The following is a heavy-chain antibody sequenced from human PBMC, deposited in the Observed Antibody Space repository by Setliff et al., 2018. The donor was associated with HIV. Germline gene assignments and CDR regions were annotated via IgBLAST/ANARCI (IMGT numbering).Heavy chain of an antibody. CDR3: ARAPYYDYRGLAVYYFDY. D-gene: IGHD3-22*01. Sequence: PSETLSLTCSVSGDSISSGGYYWGWIRQPPGQGLEWIGSIYYSGDTFYNTSLKTRITISVDTSKNHLSLKVSALTAADTAVYYCARAPYYDYRGLAVYYFDYWGQGTLVTVSS. V-gene: IGHV4-39*07. CDR2: IYYSGDT. J-gene: IGHJ4*02. CDR1: GDSISSGGYY.